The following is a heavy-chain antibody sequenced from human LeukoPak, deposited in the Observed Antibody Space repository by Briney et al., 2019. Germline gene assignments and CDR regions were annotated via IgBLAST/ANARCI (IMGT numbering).Heavy chain of an antibody. CDR3: ARGSIAVAGKVDY. J-gene: IGHJ4*02. CDR2: IYHSGST. D-gene: IGHD6-19*01. V-gene: IGHV4-38-2*02. Sequence: SETLSLTCTVSGYSISSGYYWGWIRQPPGKGLEWIGSIYHSGSTYYNPSLKSRVTISVDTSKNQFSLKLSSVTAADTAVYYCARGSIAVAGKVDYWGQGTLVTVSS. CDR1: GYSISSGYY.